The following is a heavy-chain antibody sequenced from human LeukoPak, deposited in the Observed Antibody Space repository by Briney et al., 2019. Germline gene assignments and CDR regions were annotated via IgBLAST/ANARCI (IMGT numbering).Heavy chain of an antibody. CDR1: GFTFSSYA. CDR3: AGGIQNFDF. V-gene: IGHV3-23*01. J-gene: IGHJ4*02. Sequence: GGSLRLSCAASGFTFSSYAMSWVRQAPRKGLEWVSGCSGSGISTYHADSVKGRFTISRDNSKNTLYLQMNSLRAEDTAVYYCAGGIQNFDFWGQGTLVTVSS. CDR2: CSGSGIST. D-gene: IGHD5-18*01.